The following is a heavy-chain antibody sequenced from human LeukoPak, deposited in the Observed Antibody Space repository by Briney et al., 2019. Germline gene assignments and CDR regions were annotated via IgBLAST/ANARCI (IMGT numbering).Heavy chain of an antibody. V-gene: IGHV3-7*01. Sequence: GGSLRLSCAASGFTFSSYWMSWVRQAPGKGLEWVANIKQNGSEKYYVDSVKGRFTFSRDNAKNSLYLQMSSLRAEDTAVYYCARELGEVGATTDYFDYWGQGTLVTVSS. CDR1: GFTFSSYW. CDR2: IKQNGSEK. CDR3: ARELGEVGATTDYFDY. J-gene: IGHJ4*02. D-gene: IGHD1-26*01.